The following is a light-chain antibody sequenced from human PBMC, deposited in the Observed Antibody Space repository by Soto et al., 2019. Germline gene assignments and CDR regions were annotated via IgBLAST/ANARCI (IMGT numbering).Light chain of an antibody. CDR3: QQYNSYSPMYT. Sequence: DIQMTQSPSTLSASVGDRVNITCRASQSISNWLAWYQQKPGKAPKLLIYDASSLESGVPSRFSGSGSGTEFTLTISSLQPDDFATYYCQQYNSYSPMYTFGQGTKLEIK. CDR1: QSISNW. V-gene: IGKV1-5*01. CDR2: DAS. J-gene: IGKJ2*01.